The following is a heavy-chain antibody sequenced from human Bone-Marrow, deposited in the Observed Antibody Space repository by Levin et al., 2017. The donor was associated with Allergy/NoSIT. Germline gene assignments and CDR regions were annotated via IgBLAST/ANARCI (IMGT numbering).Heavy chain of an antibody. D-gene: IGHD3-3*01. V-gene: IGHV3-7*01. Sequence: GESLKISCAASGFTFSNHWMYWLRQAPGKGLEWVASIKTDGSENYSADSVRGRFTISRDNAKNSLFLQMNSLRAEDTALYYCARGALWSFDYWGQATLVTVSS. J-gene: IGHJ4*02. CDR3: ARGALWSFDY. CDR2: IKTDGSEN. CDR1: GFTFSNHW.